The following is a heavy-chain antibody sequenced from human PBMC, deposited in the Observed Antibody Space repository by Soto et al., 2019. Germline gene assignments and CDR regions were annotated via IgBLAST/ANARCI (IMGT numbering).Heavy chain of an antibody. V-gene: IGHV3-66*01. CDR1: GFTFSSYA. J-gene: IGHJ6*02. CDR2: INNAGST. Sequence: AGGSLRLSCAASGFTFSSYAMSWVRQAPGRGLEWVSTINNAGSTFYADSVKGRFTISGDNSKNTLYLQMNSLRVEDTAMYYCVRENYYYGMDVWGQGTAVTVSS. CDR3: VRENYYYGMDV.